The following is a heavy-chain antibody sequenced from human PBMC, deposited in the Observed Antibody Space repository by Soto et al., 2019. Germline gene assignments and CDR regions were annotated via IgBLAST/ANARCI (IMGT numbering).Heavy chain of an antibody. CDR3: GRDSKWDDTSVGMDV. V-gene: IGHV1-3*01. CDR1: GYSFTRYS. CDR2: TNAGNGNT. Sequence: ASVKVSCKASGYSFTRYSIHWVRQAPGQSLEWMGWTNAGNGNTKYSQKFQGRVTITRDTSASTAYMELSSLRSENTSVYYCGRDSKWDDTSVGMDVWGQGTKVTVSS. J-gene: IGHJ6*02. D-gene: IGHD3-22*01.